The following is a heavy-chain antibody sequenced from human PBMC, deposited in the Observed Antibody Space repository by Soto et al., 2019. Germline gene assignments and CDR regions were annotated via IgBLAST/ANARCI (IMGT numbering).Heavy chain of an antibody. D-gene: IGHD3-22*01. Sequence: GWSLRLSCAACGFSFSSYGMHWVRQAPDKGLEWVAVIWYDGSNKYYADSVKGRFTISRDNSKNTLYLQMNSLRAEDTAVYYCAREGDLAAYYYDSLTLYYFDYWGQGTLVTVSS. CDR3: AREGDLAAYYYDSLTLYYFDY. V-gene: IGHV3-33*01. CDR2: IWYDGSNK. J-gene: IGHJ4*02. CDR1: GFSFSSYG.